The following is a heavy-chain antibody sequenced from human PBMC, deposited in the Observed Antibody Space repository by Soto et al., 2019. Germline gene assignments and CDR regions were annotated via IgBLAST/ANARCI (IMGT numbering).Heavy chain of an antibody. V-gene: IGHV5-51*01. D-gene: IGHD4-17*01. J-gene: IGHJ6*03. CDR3: ARQATTVTSHYYYYMDV. Sequence: GESLKISCKGSGYSFTSYWIGWVRQMPGKGLEWMGIIYPGDSDTRYSPSFQGQVTISADKSISTAYLQWSSLKASDTAMYYCARQATTVTSHYYYYMDVWGKGTTVTVSS. CDR2: IYPGDSDT. CDR1: GYSFTSYW.